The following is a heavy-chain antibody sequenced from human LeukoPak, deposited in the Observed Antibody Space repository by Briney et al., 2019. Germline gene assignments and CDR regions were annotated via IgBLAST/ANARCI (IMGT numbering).Heavy chain of an antibody. CDR3: ARGTTVTTTSDY. V-gene: IGHV4-59*08. CDR2: IYYSGST. Sequence: KPSETLSLTCTVSGGSISSYYWSWIRQPPGKGLEWIGYIYYSGSTNYNPSLKSRVTISVDTSKNRFSLKLSSVTAADTAVYYCARGTTVTTTSDYWGQGTLVTVSS. D-gene: IGHD4-17*01. CDR1: GGSISSYY. J-gene: IGHJ4*02.